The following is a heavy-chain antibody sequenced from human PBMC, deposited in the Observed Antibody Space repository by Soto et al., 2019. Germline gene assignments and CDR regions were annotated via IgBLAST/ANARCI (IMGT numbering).Heavy chain of an antibody. D-gene: IGHD1-1*01. V-gene: IGHV4-4*07. CDR2: IYATGTT. J-gene: IGHJ5*02. CDR3: VRDGTKTLRDWVDP. Sequence: SETLSLTCTVSGASISGFYWSWIRKSAGKGLEWIGRIYATGTTDYNPSLKSRVMMSVDTSKKQFSLKLRSVTAADTAVYYCVRDGTKTLRDWVDPWGQGISVTVSS. CDR1: GASISGFY.